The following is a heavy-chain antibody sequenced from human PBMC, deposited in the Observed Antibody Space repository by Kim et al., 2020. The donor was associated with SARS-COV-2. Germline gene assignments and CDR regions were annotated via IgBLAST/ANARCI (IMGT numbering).Heavy chain of an antibody. D-gene: IGHD1-1*01. CDR1: GGSFSGYY. V-gene: IGHV4-34*01. J-gene: IGHJ6*02. CDR3: ARGQRSTYYYYYGMDV. Sequence: SETLSLTCAVYGGSFSGYYYSWIRQPPGKGLEWSGEINHSGSTNYTPSLKSRVTISVDTSKNQFSLKLSSVTAADTAVSYCARGQRSTYYYYYGMDVWGQGTTVTVSS. CDR2: INHSGST.